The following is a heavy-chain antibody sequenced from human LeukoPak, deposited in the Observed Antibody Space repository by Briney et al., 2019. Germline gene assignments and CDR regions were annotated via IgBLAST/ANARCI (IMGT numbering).Heavy chain of an antibody. Sequence: KCSETLSLTCTVSGGSISSGSYYWSWIRQPAGKGLEWIGRIYASGSTNYNPSLKSRVTLSVDTSKNQFSLKLSSVTAADTAVYYCARDPGYSYGWGYFDYWGQGTLVTVSS. V-gene: IGHV4-61*02. J-gene: IGHJ4*02. D-gene: IGHD5-18*01. CDR2: IYASGST. CDR1: GGSISSGSYY. CDR3: ARDPGYSYGWGYFDY.